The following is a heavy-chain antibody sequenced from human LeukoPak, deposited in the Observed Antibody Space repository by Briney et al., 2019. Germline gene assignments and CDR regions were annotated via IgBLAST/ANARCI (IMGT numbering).Heavy chain of an antibody. D-gene: IGHD5-24*01. Sequence: GGSLRLSCAASGSTFNKHAMHWVRQAPGKGLEWVSAVGIVPTNTNYADSVKGRFTISRDNSKNTLYLQMNSLRAEDTAVYYCARGRDGYNYYYYYYMDVWGKGTTVTVSS. J-gene: IGHJ6*03. V-gene: IGHV3-23*01. CDR2: VGIVPTNT. CDR1: GSTFNKHA. CDR3: ARGRDGYNYYYYYYMDV.